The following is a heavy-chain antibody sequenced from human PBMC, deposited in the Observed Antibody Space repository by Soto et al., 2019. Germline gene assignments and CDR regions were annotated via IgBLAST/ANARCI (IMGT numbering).Heavy chain of an antibody. D-gene: IGHD6-6*01. J-gene: IGHJ4*02. CDR3: ARESERLVYFDY. CDR2: INHTGST. Sequence: SETLSLTCVVYGGSFSGYYWSWIRQPPGKGLEWIGEINHTGSTNYNPSLKSRVAFSVDMSKNQFSLRLSSVTAADTAVYYCARESERLVYFDYWGQGTLVTVSS. CDR1: GGSFSGYY. V-gene: IGHV4-34*01.